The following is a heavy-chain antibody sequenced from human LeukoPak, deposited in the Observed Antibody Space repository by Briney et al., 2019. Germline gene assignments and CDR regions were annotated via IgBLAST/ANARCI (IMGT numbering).Heavy chain of an antibody. J-gene: IGHJ6*02. CDR2: IFSGGYT. CDR3: VKDNSMATILTGPEAIYYYHAMDV. D-gene: IGHD3-9*01. CDR1: GFTVGNNY. V-gene: IGHV3-53*05. Sequence: GGSLRLSCAASGFTVGNNYMSWVRQAPGKGLEWVSTIFSGGYTYYADSVKGRFTISRDNSKNTVSLRINNLRVEDTGMYYCVKDNSMATILTGPEAIYYYHAMDVWGQGAMVTVSS.